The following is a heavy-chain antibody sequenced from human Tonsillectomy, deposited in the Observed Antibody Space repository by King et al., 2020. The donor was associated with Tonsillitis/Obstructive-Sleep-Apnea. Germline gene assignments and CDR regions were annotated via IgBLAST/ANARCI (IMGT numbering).Heavy chain of an antibody. J-gene: IGHJ4*02. CDR3: ARGVGGSSWYDY. CDR2: ISAYNGNT. Sequence: AQLVQSGAEVKKPGASVKVSCKSSGYTFTIYAITWVRQAPGQGLDWMGWISAYNGNTKYAQNLHGRGTMHTDTSTSTADMELRSLRSDDTAVYYCARGVGGSSWYDYWGQGTLVTVSS. CDR1: GYTFTIYA. V-gene: IGHV1-18*01. D-gene: IGHD6-13*01.